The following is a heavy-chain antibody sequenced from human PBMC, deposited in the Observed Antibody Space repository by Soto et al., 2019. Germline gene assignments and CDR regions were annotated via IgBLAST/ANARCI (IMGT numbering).Heavy chain of an antibody. V-gene: IGHV3-7*01. Sequence: EVLLVESGGGLVQPGGSLRLSCAASGFTFSTYWMGWVRQAPGKGLEWVANINQDGSEKYYVDSVKGRFTISRDNAKNSMFLQMNSLRGEDTAVYYCGGAGGWIFDYWGQGILVTVSS. CDR3: GGAGGWIFDY. D-gene: IGHD6-19*01. CDR2: INQDGSEK. J-gene: IGHJ4*02. CDR1: GFTFSTYW.